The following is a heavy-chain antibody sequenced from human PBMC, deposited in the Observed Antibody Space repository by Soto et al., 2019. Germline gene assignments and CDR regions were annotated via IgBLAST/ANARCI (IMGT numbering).Heavy chain of an antibody. D-gene: IGHD2-8*01. CDR1: GSTISGYG. J-gene: IGHJ4*02. CDR2: ISTSSSYI. Sequence: EVHLVESGGGLVKPGGSLRLSCAASGSTISGYGMNWVRQAPGRGLEWVSSISTSSSYIYYIDSVRGRFTVSRDNARNSLFLQMNSLSAEDTAVYYCAKDRMVGSTAREKDFDSWGQGTLVTVSS. V-gene: IGHV3-21*01. CDR3: AKDRMVGSTAREKDFDS.